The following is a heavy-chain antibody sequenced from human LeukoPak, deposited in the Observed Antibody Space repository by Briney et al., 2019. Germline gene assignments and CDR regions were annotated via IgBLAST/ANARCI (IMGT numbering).Heavy chain of an antibody. V-gene: IGHV4-59*01. J-gene: IGHJ5*02. D-gene: IGHD3-10*01. Sequence: PSETLSLTCTVSGGSISSYYWSWIRQPPGKGLEWIGYIYYSGSTNYNPSLKRRVTISVDTSRTQFSLKLSSVTAADTAVYSCARAGGSYYPIMYNWFDPWGQGTLVTVSS. CDR1: GGSISSYY. CDR2: IYYSGST. CDR3: ARAGGSYYPIMYNWFDP.